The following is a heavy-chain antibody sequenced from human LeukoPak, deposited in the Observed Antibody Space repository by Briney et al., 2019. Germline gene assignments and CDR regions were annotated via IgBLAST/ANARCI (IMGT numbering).Heavy chain of an antibody. CDR1: GGSISSYY. CDR3: ARTEKLLCFDY. D-gene: IGHD3-10*01. J-gene: IGHJ4*02. V-gene: IGHV4-59*12. Sequence: PSETLSLTCTVSGGSISSYYWSWIRQPPGKGLEWIGYIYYSGSTNYNPSLKSRVTMSVDTSKNQFSLKLSSVTAADTAVYYCARTEKLLCFDYWGQGILVTVSS. CDR2: IYYSGST.